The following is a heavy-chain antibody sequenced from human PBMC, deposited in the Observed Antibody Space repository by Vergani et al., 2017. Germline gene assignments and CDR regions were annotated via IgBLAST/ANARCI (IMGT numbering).Heavy chain of an antibody. CDR2: INSEGCST. D-gene: IGHD2-2*01. CDR1: GFTLGSYW. V-gene: IGHV3-74*01. Sequence: EVQLVESRGGLVQPGGSLRFSCAASGFTLGSYWMHWVRQAQGKGLVWVSRINSEGCSTSYADSVKGRFTISRDNAKNTLYRQMNSQRADDTAVYYCARDPDCSSTSCYCYYYYGMDVWGQGTTVTVSS. CDR3: ARDPDCSSTSCYCYYYYGMDV. J-gene: IGHJ6*02.